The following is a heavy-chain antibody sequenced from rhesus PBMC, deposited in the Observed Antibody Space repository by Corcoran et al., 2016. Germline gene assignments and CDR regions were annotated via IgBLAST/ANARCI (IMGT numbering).Heavy chain of an antibody. D-gene: IGHD2-15*01. J-gene: IGHJ4*01. V-gene: IGHV4-57*02. CDR1: GGSASSRNC. CDR2: NSGSGRST. CDR3: ARLPGRY. Sequence: QLQLQESGPGLAKPSETLCLTCAVSGGSASSRNCWSWIRQPPGKGLDCIGRNSGSGRSTSNNPSLTSRVTISTHTSKNQFSLKVSSVTAADTAVYYGARLPGRYWGQGVLVTVSS.